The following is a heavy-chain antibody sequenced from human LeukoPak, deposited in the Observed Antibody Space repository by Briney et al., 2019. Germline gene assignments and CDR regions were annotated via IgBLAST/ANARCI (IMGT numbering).Heavy chain of an antibody. CDR2: ISYDGSNK. D-gene: IGHD2-15*01. CDR1: GFTFSSYA. Sequence: GGSLRLSCAASGFTFSSYAMHWVRQAPGKGLEWVAVISYDGSNKYYADSVKGRFTISRDNSKNTLYLQMNSLRAEDTAVYYCARLGYCSGGSCYTAFDIWGQGTMVTVSS. J-gene: IGHJ3*02. CDR3: ARLGYCSGGSCYTAFDI. V-gene: IGHV3-30*04.